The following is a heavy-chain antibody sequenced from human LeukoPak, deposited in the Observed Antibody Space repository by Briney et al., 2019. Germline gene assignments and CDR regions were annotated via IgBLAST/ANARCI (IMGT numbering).Heavy chain of an antibody. CDR3: AKGSPIAAATPVDY. D-gene: IGHD6-13*01. J-gene: IGHJ4*02. Sequence: PGESLRLSCAASGFTFSSYGMHWVRQAPGKGLEWVAFIRYDGSNKYYADSVKGRFTISRDNSKNTLYLQMSSLRAEDTAVYYCAKGSPIAAATPVDYWGQGTLVTVSS. V-gene: IGHV3-30*02. CDR2: IRYDGSNK. CDR1: GFTFSSYG.